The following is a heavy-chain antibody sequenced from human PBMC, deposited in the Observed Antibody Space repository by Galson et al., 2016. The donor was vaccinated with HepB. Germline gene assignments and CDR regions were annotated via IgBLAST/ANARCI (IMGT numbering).Heavy chain of an antibody. D-gene: IGHD1-26*01. J-gene: IGHJ4*02. Sequence: SLRLSCAASGFTFTSSAMGWVRQAPGKGLEWVSGIGHSGVDTYYGDSVKARFTISRDNSMNTVHLQMNSLRADDTAKYYCVKYEEPLRAPHYFDHWGQGTLVTVSS. CDR1: GFTFTSSA. CDR3: VKYEEPLRAPHYFDH. V-gene: IGHV3-23*01. CDR2: IGHSGVDT.